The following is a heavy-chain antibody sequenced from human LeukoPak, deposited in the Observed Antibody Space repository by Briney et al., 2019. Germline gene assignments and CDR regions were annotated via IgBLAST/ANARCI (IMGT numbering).Heavy chain of an antibody. Sequence: GASVKVSCKASGYTFTSYGISWVGQAPGQGLEWMGWISAYNGNTNYAQKLQGRVTMTTDTSTSTAYMELRSLRSDDTAVYYCARDLRGYCSSTSCYPAYWGQGTLVTVSS. D-gene: IGHD2-2*01. CDR3: ARDLRGYCSSTSCYPAY. V-gene: IGHV1-18*01. CDR1: GYTFTSYG. CDR2: ISAYNGNT. J-gene: IGHJ4*02.